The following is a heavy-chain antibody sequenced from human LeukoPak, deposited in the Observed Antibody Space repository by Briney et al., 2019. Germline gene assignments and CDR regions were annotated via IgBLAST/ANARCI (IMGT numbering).Heavy chain of an antibody. J-gene: IGHJ4*02. V-gene: IGHV1-69*01. CDR1: GGTFSSYA. CDR2: IIPIFGTA. Sequence: SVTVSCKASGGTFSSYAISWVRLAPGQGLEWMGGIIPIFGTANYAQKFQGRVTITADESTSTAYMELSSLRSEDTAVYYCARDEDTGIVGARFWYFDFWGQGNLVPVSS. D-gene: IGHD1-26*01. CDR3: ARDEDTGIVGARFWYFDF.